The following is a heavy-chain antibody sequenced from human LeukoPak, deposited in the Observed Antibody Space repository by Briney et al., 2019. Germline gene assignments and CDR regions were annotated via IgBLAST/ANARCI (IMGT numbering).Heavy chain of an antibody. CDR3: ARYCSGGTCYVGLI. D-gene: IGHD2-15*01. Sequence: PGGSLRLSCAASGFTFSSYGMHWVCQAPGKGLEWVAVIWYDGSNKYYADSVKGRFTISRDNSKNTLYLQMNSLRAEDTAVYYCARYCSGGTCYVGLIWGQGTLVTVSS. V-gene: IGHV3-33*01. CDR1: GFTFSSYG. J-gene: IGHJ4*02. CDR2: IWYDGSNK.